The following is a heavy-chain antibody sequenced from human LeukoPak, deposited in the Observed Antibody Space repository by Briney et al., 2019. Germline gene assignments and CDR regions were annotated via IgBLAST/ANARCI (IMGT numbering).Heavy chain of an antibody. V-gene: IGHV3-30*18. CDR2: ISYDGSNK. Sequence: PGGSLRLSCAASGFTFSSYGMHWVRQAPGKGLEWVAVISYDGSNKYYADSVKGRFTISRDNSKNTLYLQMNSLRAEDTAVYYCAKEDDFWSGDLKIRAYGMDVWGQGTTVTVSS. D-gene: IGHD3-3*01. CDR1: GFTFSSYG. CDR3: AKEDDFWSGDLKIRAYGMDV. J-gene: IGHJ6*02.